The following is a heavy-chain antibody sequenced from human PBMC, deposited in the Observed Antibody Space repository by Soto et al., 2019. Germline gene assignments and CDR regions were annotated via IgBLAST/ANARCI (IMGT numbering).Heavy chain of an antibody. CDR3: SHLTNYYFDY. D-gene: IGHD1-1*01. V-gene: IGHV1-69*13. CDR2: IIPIFGTA. J-gene: IGHJ4*02. CDR1: GGTFSSYA. Sequence: SVKVSCKASGGTFSSYAISWLRQAPGQGLEWMGGIIPIFGTANYAQKFQGRVTITADESTSTAYMELSSLRSEDTAVYYCSHLTNYYFDYWGQGTLVTVSS.